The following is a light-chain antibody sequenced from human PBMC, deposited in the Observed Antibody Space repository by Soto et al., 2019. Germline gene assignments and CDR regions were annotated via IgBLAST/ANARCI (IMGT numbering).Light chain of an antibody. CDR3: QSYDSSLSGWV. Sequence: QAVLTQPPSVSGAPGQRVTISCTGSSSNIGAGYDVHWYQQLPGTAPKLLIYGNSNRPSGVPDRFSGSKSGTSASLAITGLQADDEADYYCQSYDSSLSGWVFGSGTQLTVL. CDR1: SSNIGAGYD. CDR2: GNS. V-gene: IGLV1-40*01. J-gene: IGLJ6*01.